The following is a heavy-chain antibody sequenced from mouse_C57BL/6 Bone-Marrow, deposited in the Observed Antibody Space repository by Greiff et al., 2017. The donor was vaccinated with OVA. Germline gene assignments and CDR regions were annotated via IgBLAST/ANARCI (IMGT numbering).Heavy chain of an antibody. CDR1: GYTFTSYG. D-gene: IGHD1-1*01. CDR2: IYPRSGNT. V-gene: IGHV1-81*01. CDR3: ARSNYGAGYFDV. J-gene: IGHJ1*03. Sequence: QVQLQQSGAELARPGASVQLSCKASGYTFTSYGISWVKQRTGQGLEWIGEIYPRSGNTYYNEKFKGKATLTADKSSSTAYMELRSLTSEDSAVYFCARSNYGAGYFDVWGTGTTVTVSS.